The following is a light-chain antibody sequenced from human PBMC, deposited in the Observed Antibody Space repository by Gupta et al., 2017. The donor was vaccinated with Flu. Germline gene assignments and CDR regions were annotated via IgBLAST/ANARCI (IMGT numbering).Light chain of an antibody. V-gene: IGLV2-14*01. CDR1: STDIGGYNY. CDR2: EAI. Sequence: QSALAQPASVSGSPGQSVTISCTGTSTDIGGYNYVSWYQQHPGKAPKLVIFEAIRRPAGVSNRFSGSKSGDTASLTISGRQAEDEADYYCRSDTSSSTVIFGGGTKVTVL. CDR3: RSDTSSSTVI. J-gene: IGLJ2*01.